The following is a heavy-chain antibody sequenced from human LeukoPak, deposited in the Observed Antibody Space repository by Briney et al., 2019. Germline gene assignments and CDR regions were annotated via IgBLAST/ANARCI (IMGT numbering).Heavy chain of an antibody. CDR2: IYYSGST. V-gene: IGHV4-59*01. D-gene: IGHD1-26*01. J-gene: IGHJ4*02. CDR1: GGSISSYY. Sequence: PSETLSLTCTVSGGSISSYYWSWIRQPPGKGLEWIGYIYYSGSTNYNPSLKSRVTISVDTSKNQFSLKLSSVTAADTAVYYCARAPSAGATEFDYWGQGTLVTVSS. CDR3: ARAPSAGATEFDY.